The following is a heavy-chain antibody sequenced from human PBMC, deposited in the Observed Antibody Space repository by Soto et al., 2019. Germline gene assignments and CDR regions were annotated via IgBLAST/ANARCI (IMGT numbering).Heavy chain of an antibody. D-gene: IGHD2-15*01. CDR3: ASYSHRSGGTCPMGGFDM. CDR1: GDRSSMHW. V-gene: IGHV5-51*01. Sequence: LKDCCRCAGDRSSMHWFARLSQMPGKGLEWVGFIYPGNSYTMYSPSFQGQVTISADSALSTTYLQWDTLKPPDTAIYFCASYSHRSGGTCPMGGFDMWGQATIVSVSS. J-gene: IGHJ3*02. CDR2: IYPGNSYT.